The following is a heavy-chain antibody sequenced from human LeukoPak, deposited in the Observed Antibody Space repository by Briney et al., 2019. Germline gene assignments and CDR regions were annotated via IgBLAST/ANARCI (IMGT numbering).Heavy chain of an antibody. V-gene: IGHV1-3*03. CDR3: AREDDSSGYYFPSFDY. Sequence: ASVKVSCKTSGYTFTGYYMHWVRQAPGQRLEWMGWINAGNGNTKYSQEFQGRVTITRDTSASTAYMELSSLRSEDMAVYYCAREDDSSGYYFPSFDYWGQGTLVTVSS. D-gene: IGHD3-22*01. CDR1: GYTFTGYY. CDR2: INAGNGNT. J-gene: IGHJ4*02.